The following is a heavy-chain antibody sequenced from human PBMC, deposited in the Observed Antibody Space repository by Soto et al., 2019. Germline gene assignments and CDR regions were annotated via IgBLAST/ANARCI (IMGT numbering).Heavy chain of an antibody. CDR2: VSPIIGPA. Sequence: QVQLVQSGAEVKRPGSSVKLSCKASGGTFTYYGISWVRQAPGQGLEWMGGVSPIIGPATYAQKFQGRLTITADQSTSTAYMELSSLGSEDTALYYCARDLGTTIAGPPRRETYGWLDPWVHGTRVTVSS. D-gene: IGHD3-22*01. CDR1: GGTFTYYG. CDR3: ARDLGTTIAGPPRRETYGWLDP. J-gene: IGHJ5*02. V-gene: IGHV1-69*01.